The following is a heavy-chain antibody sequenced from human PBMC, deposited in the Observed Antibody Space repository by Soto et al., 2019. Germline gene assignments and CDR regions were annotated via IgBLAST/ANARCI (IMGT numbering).Heavy chain of an antibody. CDR2: ISGSGGST. CDR3: AKHIVVVPATLADDAFDI. D-gene: IGHD2-2*01. J-gene: IGHJ3*02. CDR1: EGKCGDHG. Sequence: GVSLRVSCGASEGKCGDHGVSWILQTTGKGLEWVSAISGSGGSTYYADSVKGRFTISRDNSKNTLYLQMNSLRAEDTAVYYCAKHIVVVPATLADDAFDIWGQGTMVTVSS. V-gene: IGHV3-23*01.